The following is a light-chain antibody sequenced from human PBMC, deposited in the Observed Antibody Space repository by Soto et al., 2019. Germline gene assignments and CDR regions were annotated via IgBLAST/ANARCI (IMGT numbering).Light chain of an antibody. V-gene: IGLV1-51*02. Sequence: VLTQPPSVSAAPGQKVTISCSGSSSNIGNNYVSWYQQLPGTAPKLLIYENNKRPSGIPDRFSGSKSGTSATLGITGLQTGDEADYYCGTWDSSLSAGVFGTGTKVTVL. CDR2: ENN. CDR3: GTWDSSLSAGV. J-gene: IGLJ1*01. CDR1: SSNIGNNY.